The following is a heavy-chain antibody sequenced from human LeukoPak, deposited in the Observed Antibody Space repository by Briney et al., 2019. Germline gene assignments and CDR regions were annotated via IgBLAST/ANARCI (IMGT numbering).Heavy chain of an antibody. CDR2: ISGSGHNT. Sequence: PWESLRLSCAASGFTFSSYAMTWVRQAPGKGLEWVSAISGSGHNTYYADSVKGRFTISRDNSKNTVYLQMNSLRAEDTALYYCAKWREGTMVYFDYWGQGTLVTVSS. D-gene: IGHD3-10*01. CDR1: GFTFSSYA. J-gene: IGHJ4*02. CDR3: AKWREGTMVYFDY. V-gene: IGHV3-23*01.